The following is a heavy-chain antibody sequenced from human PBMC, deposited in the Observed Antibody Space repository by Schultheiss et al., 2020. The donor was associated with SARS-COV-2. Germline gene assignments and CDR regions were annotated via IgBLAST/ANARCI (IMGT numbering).Heavy chain of an antibody. Sequence: GESLKISCAASGFTFSDYYMSWVRQAPGKGLEWVSAISGSGGSTYYADSVKGRFTISRDNSNNTLYLQMNSLRAEDTAVYYCATLDIVVVPAARYYYMDVWGRGTTVTVSS. V-gene: IGHV3-23*01. CDR3: ATLDIVVVPAARYYYMDV. D-gene: IGHD2-2*01. CDR2: ISGSGGST. CDR1: GFTFSDYY. J-gene: IGHJ6*03.